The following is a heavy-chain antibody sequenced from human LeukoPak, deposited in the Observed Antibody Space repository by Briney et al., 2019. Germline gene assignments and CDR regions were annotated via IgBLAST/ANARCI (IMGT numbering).Heavy chain of an antibody. CDR1: GYTFTSYY. V-gene: IGHV1-46*01. J-gene: IGHJ4*02. CDR2: INPSGGST. CDR3: ARVPDYYDSSGYPDY. Sequence: ASVKVSCKASGYTFTSYYMHWVRQAPGQGLEWMGIINPSGGSTSYAQKFQGRVTMTRDTSPSTVYMELSSLRSEDTAVHYCARVPDYYDSSGYPDYWGQGTLVTVSS. D-gene: IGHD3-22*01.